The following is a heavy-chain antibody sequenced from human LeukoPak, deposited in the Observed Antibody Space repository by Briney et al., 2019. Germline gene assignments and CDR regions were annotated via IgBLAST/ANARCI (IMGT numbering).Heavy chain of an antibody. Sequence: GGSLRLSCAASGFTFSSYEMNWVRQSPGKGLEWVSYISSSGSTIYYADSVKGRFTISRDNAKNSLYLQMNSLRAEDTAVYYCARDMNGGGYYFDYWGQGTLVTVSS. CDR2: ISSSGSTI. D-gene: IGHD3-16*01. CDR1: GFTFSSYE. V-gene: IGHV3-48*03. J-gene: IGHJ4*02. CDR3: ARDMNGGGYYFDY.